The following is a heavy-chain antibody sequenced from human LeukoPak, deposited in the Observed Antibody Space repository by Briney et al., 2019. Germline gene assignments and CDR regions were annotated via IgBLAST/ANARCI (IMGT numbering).Heavy chain of an antibody. J-gene: IGHJ3*02. V-gene: IGHV4-4*02. D-gene: IGHD2-8*01. CDR3: ASLPSTSSMLDAFDI. Sequence: SETVSLTCAVSGGSISSSNWWSWVRQPPGKGLEWIGEIYHSGGTNYNPSLKSRVTISVDKSKNQFSLKLSSVTAADTAVYYCASLPSTSSMLDAFDIWGQGKMATVSS. CDR1: GGSISSSNW. CDR2: IYHSGGT.